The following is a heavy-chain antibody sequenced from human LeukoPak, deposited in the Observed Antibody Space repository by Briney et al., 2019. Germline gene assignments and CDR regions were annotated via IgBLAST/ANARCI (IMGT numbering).Heavy chain of an antibody. CDR3: ARALYGMGATGEWTFDY. V-gene: IGHV4-61*02. CDR1: GGSISSGSYY. J-gene: IGHJ4*02. CDR2: IYTSGST. Sequence: PSQTLSLTCTVSGGSISSGSYYWSWIRQPAGKGLEWIGRIYTSGSTNYNPSLKSRVTISVDTSKNQFSLKLSSVTAADTAVYYCARALYGMGATGEWTFDYWGQGTLVTVSS. D-gene: IGHD1-26*01.